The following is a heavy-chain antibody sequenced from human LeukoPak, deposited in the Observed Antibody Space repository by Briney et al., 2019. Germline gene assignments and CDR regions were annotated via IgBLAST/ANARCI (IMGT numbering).Heavy chain of an antibody. V-gene: IGHV4-59*01. D-gene: IGHD1-26*01. CDR1: GGSINSYY. Sequence: SETLSLTCTVSGGSINSYYWSWIRQPPGKGLEWIGYIYYSGSTNYNPSLKSRVTISVDTSKNQFSLKLSSVTAADTAVYYCARDVRGVRNAFDIWSQGTMVTVSS. CDR2: IYYSGST. CDR3: ARDVRGVRNAFDI. J-gene: IGHJ3*02.